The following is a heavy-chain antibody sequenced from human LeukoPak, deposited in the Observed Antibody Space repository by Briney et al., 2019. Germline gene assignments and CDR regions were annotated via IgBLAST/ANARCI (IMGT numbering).Heavy chain of an antibody. Sequence: ASVKVSCKASGGAFSSYAISWVRQAPGQGLEWMGGIIPIFGTANYAQKFQGRVTMTRDTSTNTVYTELSSLRSEDTAVYYCARGPSIITIRGGQWYYYMDVWGKGTTVTISS. D-gene: IGHD3-10*01. J-gene: IGHJ6*03. CDR3: ARGPSIITIRGGQWYYYMDV. V-gene: IGHV1-69*05. CDR2: IIPIFGTA. CDR1: GGAFSSYA.